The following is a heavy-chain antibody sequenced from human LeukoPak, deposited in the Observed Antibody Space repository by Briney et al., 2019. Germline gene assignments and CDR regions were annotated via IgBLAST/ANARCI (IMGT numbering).Heavy chain of an antibody. CDR1: GFTFSSYA. CDR2: ISYDGSNK. J-gene: IGHJ4*02. V-gene: IGHV3-30-3*01. Sequence: PGGSLRLSCAASGFTFSSYAMHWVRQAPGKGLEWVAVISYDGSNKYYADSVKGRFTISRDNSKNTLYLQMDSLRAEDTAVYYCARDPYRDAPDYFDYWGQGTLVTVSS. CDR3: ARDPYRDAPDYFDY.